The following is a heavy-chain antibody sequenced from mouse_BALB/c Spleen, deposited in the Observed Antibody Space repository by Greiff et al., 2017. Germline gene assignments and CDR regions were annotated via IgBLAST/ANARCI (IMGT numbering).Heavy chain of an antibody. V-gene: IGHV1S135*01. CDR3: AREGYSGSSYEPNAMDY. CDR1: GYAFTSYN. Sequence: VQLQQSGPELVKPGASVKVSCTASGYAFTSYNMYWVKQSPGKSLEWIGYIDTYNGGTSYNQKFKGKATLTVDTSSSTAYMQHNSLTSEDTAVYYCAREGYSGSSYEPNAMDYWGQGTSVTVSS. J-gene: IGHJ4*01. CDR2: IDTYNGGT. D-gene: IGHD1-1*01.